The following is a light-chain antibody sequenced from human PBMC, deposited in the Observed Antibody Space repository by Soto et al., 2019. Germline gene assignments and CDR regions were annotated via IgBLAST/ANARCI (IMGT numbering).Light chain of an antibody. CDR2: KAS. CDR1: QSISSW. CDR3: QQYNSYRT. Sequence: DIQMTQSPSTLSASVGDRVTITCRASQSISSWLAWYKRKPGKAPKLLIYKASSLESGVPSRFSGSGSGTEFTLTISSLQPEEFATDYCQQYNSYRTFGQGTKVDIK. J-gene: IGKJ1*01. V-gene: IGKV1-5*03.